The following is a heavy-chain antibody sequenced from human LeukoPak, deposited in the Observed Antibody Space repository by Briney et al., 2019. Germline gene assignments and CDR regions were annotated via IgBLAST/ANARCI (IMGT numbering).Heavy chain of an antibody. CDR3: AKDQSHYGDLGH. V-gene: IGHV3-30*02. CDR2: IRYDGSNK. Sequence: GGSLRLSCAASGFTFSSYAMSWVRQAPGKGLEWVAFIRYDGSNKYYADSVKGRFTISRDNSKNTLYLQMNSLRAEDTAVYYCAKDQSHYGDLGHWGQGTLVTVSS. J-gene: IGHJ4*02. CDR1: GFTFSSYA. D-gene: IGHD4-17*01.